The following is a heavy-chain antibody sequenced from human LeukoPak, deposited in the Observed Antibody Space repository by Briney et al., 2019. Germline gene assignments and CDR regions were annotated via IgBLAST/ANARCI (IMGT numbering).Heavy chain of an antibody. CDR2: IKKDGSEK. V-gene: IGHV3-7*01. CDR3: ARHLSGITGYTYGRGIDY. CDR1: GFTFSSYW. Sequence: GGSLRLSCAASGFTFSSYWMSWVRQAPGKGLEWVANIKKDGSEKYYVDSVKGRFTISRDNAKKSLYLQMNSLGAEDTAVYYCARHLSGITGYTYGRGIDYWGQGTLVTVSS. J-gene: IGHJ4*02. D-gene: IGHD5-18*01.